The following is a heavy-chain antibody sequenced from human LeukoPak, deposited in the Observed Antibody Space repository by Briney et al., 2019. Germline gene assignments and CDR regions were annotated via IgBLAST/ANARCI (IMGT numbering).Heavy chain of an antibody. V-gene: IGHV4-30-2*01. CDR3: ARDSPKRYSGSYFDY. CDR1: GGSISSGGYY. Sequence: SETLSLTCTISGGSISSGGYYWSWIRQPPGKGLEWIGFIQDGGSTSYNSSLKSRVAISVDRSKNQFSLTLSSVTAADTAIYYCARDSPKRYSGSYFDYWGQGTLVTVSS. D-gene: IGHD1-26*01. CDR2: IQDGGST. J-gene: IGHJ4*02.